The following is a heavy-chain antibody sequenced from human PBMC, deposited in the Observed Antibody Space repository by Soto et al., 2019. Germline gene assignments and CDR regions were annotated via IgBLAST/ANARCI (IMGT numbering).Heavy chain of an antibody. CDR2: IYNTGST. V-gene: IGHV4-59*12. CDR3: AREWWGDQPGVWCFDP. CDR1: GGSISSYY. D-gene: IGHD2-15*01. J-gene: IGHJ5*02. Sequence: SETLSLTCTVSGGSISSYYWSWIRQPPGKGLEWIAYIYNTGSTNYNPSLKSRVTISVDTSTNQFSLKLSSVTAADTAVYYCAREWWGDQPGVWCFDPWGQGTLVTVSS.